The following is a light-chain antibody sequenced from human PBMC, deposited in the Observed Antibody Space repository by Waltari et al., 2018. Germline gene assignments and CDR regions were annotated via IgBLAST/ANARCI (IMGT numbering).Light chain of an antibody. CDR3: QQYYRTPLT. CDR1: QSVLYSSNNKNY. V-gene: IGKV4-1*01. CDR2: WAF. Sequence: DIVMTQSPESLAVSLGERATINCKSSQSVLYSSNNKNYLAWYQQKPGQPPKLLIYWAFTRESGVPDRFSGSGSGTYFTLIISSLQAEDVAVYYCQQYYRTPLTFGGGTKVEIK. J-gene: IGKJ4*01.